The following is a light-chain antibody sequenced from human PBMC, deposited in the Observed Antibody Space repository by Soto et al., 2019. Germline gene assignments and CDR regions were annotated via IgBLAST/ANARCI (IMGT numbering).Light chain of an antibody. CDR1: SSDVGGYNY. CDR3: SAYAGSNNFGVV. CDR2: EVS. V-gene: IGLV2-8*01. J-gene: IGLJ2*01. Sequence: QSALTQPPSASGSPGQSVTISCTGTSSDVGGYNYVSWYQQHPGKAPKLMIYEVSKRPSGVPDRLSGSKSGNTASLTVSGLQAEDEADYYCSAYAGSNNFGVVFGGGTKRTVL.